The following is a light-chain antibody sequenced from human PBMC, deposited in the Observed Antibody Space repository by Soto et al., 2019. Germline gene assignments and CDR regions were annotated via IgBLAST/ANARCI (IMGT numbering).Light chain of an antibody. CDR1: QSVSSY. J-gene: IGKJ4*01. V-gene: IGKV3-15*01. CDR2: GAS. Sequence: IVMTQSPDTLSVSPGERATLSCLASQSVSSYLAWYQQKPGQAPRLLIYGASTRATGIPARFSGSGSGTEFTLTISSLQSEDFAVYYCQQYNNWPLTFGGGTKVDI. CDR3: QQYNNWPLT.